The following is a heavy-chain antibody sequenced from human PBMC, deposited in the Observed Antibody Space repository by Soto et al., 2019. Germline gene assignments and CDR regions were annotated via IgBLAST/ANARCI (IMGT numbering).Heavy chain of an antibody. D-gene: IGHD6-6*01. CDR3: ARDGVLQLVGEGNYYYYYGMDV. CDR2: ISYDGSSK. Sequence: GGSLSLSCAASGFTFSSYAMHWVRQAPGRGLEWASVISYDGSSKYYADSVKGRFTISRDNSKNTLYLQMNSLRAEDTAVYYCARDGVLQLVGEGNYYYYYGMDVWGQGTTVTVSS. CDR1: GFTFSSYA. V-gene: IGHV3-30-3*01. J-gene: IGHJ6*02.